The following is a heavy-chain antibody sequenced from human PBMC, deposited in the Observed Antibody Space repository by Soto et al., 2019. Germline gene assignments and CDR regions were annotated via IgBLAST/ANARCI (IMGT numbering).Heavy chain of an antibody. Sequence: QVQLVESGGGVVQPGRSLRLSCAASGFSFNSYGMHWVRQAPGKGLEWVAVISYDGSNKYYGDSVKGRFSISRDNSKNTLYLQMNSLRTEDTAVYYCAKDRVLWSLYGMDVWGQGTTVTVSS. CDR3: AKDRVLWSLYGMDV. CDR1: GFSFNSYG. V-gene: IGHV3-30*18. J-gene: IGHJ6*02. CDR2: ISYDGSNK. D-gene: IGHD3-16*01.